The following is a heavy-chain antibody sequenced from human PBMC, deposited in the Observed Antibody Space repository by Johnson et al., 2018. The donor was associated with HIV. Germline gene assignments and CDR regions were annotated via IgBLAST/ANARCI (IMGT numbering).Heavy chain of an antibody. J-gene: IGHJ3*02. CDR3: ARERDSGSYGDAFDI. CDR2: IYSGGST. D-gene: IGHD1-26*01. V-gene: IGHV3-66*02. Sequence: VQLVESGGGLVQPGGSLRLSCAASGFTVSSNYMSWVRQAPGKGLEWVSVIYSGGSTYYADSVKGRFTISRDNSKNTLYLQMNSLIAEDTAVYYCARERDSGSYGDAFDIWGQGTMVTVSS. CDR1: GFTVSSNY.